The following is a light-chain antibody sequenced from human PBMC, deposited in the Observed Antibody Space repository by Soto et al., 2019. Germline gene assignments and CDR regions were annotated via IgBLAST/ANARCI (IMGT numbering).Light chain of an antibody. CDR3: QQFSSYPLT. Sequence: EFVLTHSPGTLSLSPGEGATLYCRASQTVRNNYLAWYQQKPGQAPRLLIYDACSRATGIPDRFSGGGSGTDFTLTISRLEPEDFAVYYCQQFSSYPLTFGGGTKVDIK. V-gene: IGKV3-20*01. CDR2: DAC. CDR1: QTVRNNY. J-gene: IGKJ4*01.